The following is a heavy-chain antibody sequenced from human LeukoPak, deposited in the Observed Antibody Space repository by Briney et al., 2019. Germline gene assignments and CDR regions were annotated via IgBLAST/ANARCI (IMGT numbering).Heavy chain of an antibody. D-gene: IGHD3-10*01. J-gene: IGHJ4*02. Sequence: GASVKVSCKASGYTFTSYGISWVRQPPGQGLEWMGWISAYNGNTNYAQKLQGRVTMTTDTSTSTAYMELRSLRSDDTAVYYCAAHTYYFSSGSFGHWGQGTLVTVSS. CDR3: AAHTYYFSSGSFGH. CDR1: GYTFTSYG. V-gene: IGHV1-18*01. CDR2: ISAYNGNT.